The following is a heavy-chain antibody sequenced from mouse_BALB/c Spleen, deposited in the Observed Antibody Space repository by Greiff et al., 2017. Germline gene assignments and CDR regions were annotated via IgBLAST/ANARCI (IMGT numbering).Heavy chain of an antibody. CDR3: TRGDGYRWYFDV. J-gene: IGHJ1*01. CDR1: GYTFTSYW. V-gene: IGHV1-69*02. D-gene: IGHD2-3*01. Sequence: QVHVKQPGAELVRPGASVKLSCKASGYTFTSYWINWVKQRPGQGLEWIGNIYPSDSYTNYNQKFKDKATLTVDKSSSTAYMQLSSPTSEDSAVYYCTRGDGYRWYFDVWGAGTTVTVSS. CDR2: IYPSDSYT.